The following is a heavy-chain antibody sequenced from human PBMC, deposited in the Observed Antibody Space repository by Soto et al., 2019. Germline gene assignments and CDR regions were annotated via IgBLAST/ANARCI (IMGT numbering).Heavy chain of an antibody. V-gene: IGHV4-59*01. CDR3: ARGGGVAAALFDP. CDR1: GGSISSYY. Sequence: QVQLQESGPGLVKPSETLSLTCTVSGGSISSYYWSWIRQPPGKGLEWIGYIYYSGSTNYNPSLTSRVTISVDTSKNQFSLKLSSVTAADTAVYYCARGGGVAAALFDPWGQGTLVTVSS. CDR2: IYYSGST. D-gene: IGHD6-13*01. J-gene: IGHJ5*02.